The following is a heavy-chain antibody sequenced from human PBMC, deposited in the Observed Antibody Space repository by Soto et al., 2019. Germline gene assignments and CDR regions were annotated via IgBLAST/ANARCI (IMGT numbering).Heavy chain of an antibody. D-gene: IGHD6-13*01. J-gene: IGHJ4*02. CDR2: ISAYNGNT. CDR3: ARVGVQQLVLGDFDY. V-gene: IGHV1-18*01. CDR1: GYTFTSYG. Sequence: GASVKGSCKASGYTFTSYGISWVRQAPGQGLEWMGWISAYNGNTNYAQKLQGRVTMTTDTSTSTAYMELRSLRSDDTAVYYCARVGVQQLVLGDFDYWGQGTLVTVSS.